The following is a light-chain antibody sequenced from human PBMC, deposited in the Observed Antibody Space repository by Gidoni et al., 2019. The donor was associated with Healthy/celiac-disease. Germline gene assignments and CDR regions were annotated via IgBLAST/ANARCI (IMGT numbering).Light chain of an antibody. CDR3: QQYGSSPPWT. CDR2: GAY. J-gene: IGKJ1*01. Sequence: EIVLTQSPGTLSLSPGARATISCRDSHSVSSSYLAWYQQKPGHAPRLLIYGAYSRATCIPDRFSVSGSGTDFTLTISRLDPEDFAVYYFQQYGSSPPWTFGQGTKVEIK. CDR1: HSVSSSY. V-gene: IGKV3-20*01.